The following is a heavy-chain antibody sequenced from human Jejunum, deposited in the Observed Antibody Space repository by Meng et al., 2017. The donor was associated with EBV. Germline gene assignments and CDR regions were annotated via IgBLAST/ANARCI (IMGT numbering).Heavy chain of an antibody. Sequence: EVQLLGSGGGVVQPGGSLRLSCAASGFTFSNFLMHWVRQVPGKGLVWVSRINSDGSSISYAYSVKGRFTISRDNAKNTLYLQMNSLRAEDTAVYYCVKHYDSGTYCLDYWGQGTLVTVSS. D-gene: IGHD3-10*01. CDR2: INSDGSSI. CDR1: GFTFSNFL. CDR3: VKHYDSGTYCLDY. J-gene: IGHJ4*02. V-gene: IGHV3-74*01.